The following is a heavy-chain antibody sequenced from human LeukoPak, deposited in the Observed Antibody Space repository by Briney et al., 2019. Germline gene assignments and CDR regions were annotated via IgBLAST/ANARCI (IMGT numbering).Heavy chain of an antibody. CDR3: ARGVAGYDFWSGSEY. J-gene: IGHJ4*02. CDR1: GFTFSSYW. D-gene: IGHD3-3*01. CDR2: INSDGSIT. Sequence: GGSLRLSXAASGFTFSSYWMHWIRQAPGKGLVWVSRINSDGSITTYADSVKGRFTISRDNAKNTLYLQMNSLRAEDTAVYYCARGVAGYDFWSGSEYWGQGTLVTVSS. V-gene: IGHV3-74*01.